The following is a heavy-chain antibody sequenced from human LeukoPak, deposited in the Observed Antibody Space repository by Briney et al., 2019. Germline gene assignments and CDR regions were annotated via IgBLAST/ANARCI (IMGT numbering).Heavy chain of an antibody. J-gene: IGHJ4*02. D-gene: IGHD5-24*01. CDR3: ARVESRWIQLGGSFDY. CDR2: LSGSGTTI. V-gene: IGHV3-48*03. Sequence: GGSLRLSCAASGFTLSSFEMTWVRQAPGKGLEWVSCLSGSGTTIYFPDSVKGRFTISRDNAKNSLYLQMNSLRAEDTAVYYCARVESRWIQLGGSFDYWGQGTLVTVSS. CDR1: GFTLSSFE.